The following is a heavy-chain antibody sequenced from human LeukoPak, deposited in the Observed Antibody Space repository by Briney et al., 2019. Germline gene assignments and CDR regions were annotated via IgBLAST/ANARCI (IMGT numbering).Heavy chain of an antibody. CDR2: INHSGST. CDR3: ARDLQARLN. Sequence: SETLSLTCAVYGGSFSGYYWSWIRQPPGKGLEWIGEINHSGSTNYNPSLKSRVTISVDTSKNQFSLKLSSVTAADTAVYYCARDLQARLNWGQGTLVTVSS. V-gene: IGHV4-34*01. CDR1: GGSFSGYY. J-gene: IGHJ4*02. D-gene: IGHD6-6*01.